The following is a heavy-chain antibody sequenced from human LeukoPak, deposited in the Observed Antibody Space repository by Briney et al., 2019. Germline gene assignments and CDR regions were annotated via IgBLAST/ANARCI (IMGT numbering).Heavy chain of an antibody. D-gene: IGHD5-18*01. CDR3: ARDLQLWLIDYYYYYMDV. Sequence: PGGSLRLSCAASGFTVSSNYMSWVRQAPGKGLEWVSVIYSGGSTYYADSVKGRFTISRDNSKNTLYLQMNSLRAEDTAVYYCARDLQLWLIDYYYYYMDVWGKGTTVTVSS. CDR2: IYSGGST. J-gene: IGHJ6*03. CDR1: GFTVSSNY. V-gene: IGHV3-66*01.